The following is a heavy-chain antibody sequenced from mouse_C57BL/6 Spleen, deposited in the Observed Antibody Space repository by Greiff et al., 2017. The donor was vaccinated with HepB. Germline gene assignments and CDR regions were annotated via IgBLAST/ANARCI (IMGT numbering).Heavy chain of an antibody. CDR1: GFNIKDDY. CDR3: TLYYGNYAWFAY. CDR2: IDPENGDT. V-gene: IGHV14-4*01. D-gene: IGHD2-1*01. J-gene: IGHJ3*01. Sequence: EVQLQQSGAELVRPGASVKLSCTASGFNIKDDYMHWVKQRPEQGLEWIGWIDPENGDTEYASKFHGKATITADTYSNTAYLQLSSLTSEDTSVYYCTLYYGNYAWFAYWGQGTLVTVSA.